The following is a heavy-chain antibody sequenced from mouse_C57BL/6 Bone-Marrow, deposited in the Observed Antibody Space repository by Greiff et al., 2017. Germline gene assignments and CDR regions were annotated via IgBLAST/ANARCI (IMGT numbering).Heavy chain of an antibody. V-gene: IGHV1-81*01. CDR1: GYTFTSYG. D-gene: IGHD1-1*01. Sequence: QVQLQQSGAELARPGASVKLSCKASGYTFTSYGISWVKQRTGQGLEWIGEIYPRSGNTYYNEKFKGKATLTADKSTSTAYMELRSLTSEDSAVYFCHYGSSYCWCVDVWGTGTAVTVSS. CDR2: IYPRSGNT. CDR3: HYGSSYCWCVDV. J-gene: IGHJ1*03.